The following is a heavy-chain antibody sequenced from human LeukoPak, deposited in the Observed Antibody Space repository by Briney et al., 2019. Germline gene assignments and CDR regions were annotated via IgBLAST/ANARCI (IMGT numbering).Heavy chain of an antibody. V-gene: IGHV1-69*04. Sequence: AASVKVSCKASGGTFSSYAISWVRQAPGQGLEWMGRIIPILGIANYAQKFQGRVTITADKSTSTAYMELSSLRSEDTAVYYCARDGYGDYVLSGWFDPWGQGTLVTVSS. D-gene: IGHD4-17*01. CDR3: ARDGYGDYVLSGWFDP. CDR1: GGTFSSYA. CDR2: IIPILGIA. J-gene: IGHJ5*02.